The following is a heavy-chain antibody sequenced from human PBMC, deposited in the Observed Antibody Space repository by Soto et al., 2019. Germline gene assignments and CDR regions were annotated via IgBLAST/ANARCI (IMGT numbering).Heavy chain of an antibody. CDR3: AKGFSGYSGILDV. Sequence: GGSLRLSCGAGGFTFSSYAMSWVRQAPGKGLEWVSAISVSCGSTYYAYSVKGLFTISRDNSENTLYLQMDSLRAEDTAVYYCAKGFSGYSGILDVWGQGTTVTVSS. CDR2: ISVSCGST. CDR1: GFTFSSYA. J-gene: IGHJ6*02. V-gene: IGHV3-23*01. D-gene: IGHD3-22*01.